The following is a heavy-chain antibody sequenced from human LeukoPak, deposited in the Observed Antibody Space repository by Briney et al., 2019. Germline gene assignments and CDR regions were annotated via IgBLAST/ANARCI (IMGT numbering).Heavy chain of an antibody. CDR2: IYSGGST. J-gene: IGHJ3*02. CDR3: ARGQTPGDDAFDI. CDR1: GFTVSSNY. D-gene: IGHD7-27*01. V-gene: IGHV3-66*02. Sequence: GGSLRLSCAASGFTVSSNYMSWVRQAPGKGLEWVSVIYSGGSTYYADSVKGRFTISRDNPKNTLYLQMNSLRAEDTAVYYCARGQTPGDDAFDIWGQGTMVTVSS.